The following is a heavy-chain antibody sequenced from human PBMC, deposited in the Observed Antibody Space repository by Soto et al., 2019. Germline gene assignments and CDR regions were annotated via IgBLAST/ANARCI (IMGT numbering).Heavy chain of an antibody. CDR3: ARTTVVVPAATQSYYYYGMDV. D-gene: IGHD2-2*01. J-gene: IGHJ6*02. CDR1: GFSLSTSGMC. CDR2: IDWDDDK. V-gene: IGHV2-70*01. Sequence: SGPTLVNPTQTLTLTCTFSGFSLSTSGMCVSWIRQPPGKALGWLALIDWDDDKYYSTSLKTRLTISKDTSKNQVVLTMTNMDPVDTATYYCARTTVVVPAATQSYYYYGMDVWGQGTTVTVS.